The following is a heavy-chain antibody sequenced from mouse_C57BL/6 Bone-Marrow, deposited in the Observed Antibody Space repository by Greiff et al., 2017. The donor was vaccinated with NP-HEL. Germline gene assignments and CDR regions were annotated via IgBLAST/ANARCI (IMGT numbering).Heavy chain of an antibody. CDR1: GYTFTSYW. Sequence: QVQLQQPGAELVKPGASVKLSCKASGYTFTSYWMHWVKQRPGRGLEWIGRIDPNSGGTKYNEKFKSKATLTVDKPSSTSYMQLSSLTSEDSAVYYCAISPLITTVVAMDDWGQGTSVTVSS. V-gene: IGHV1-72*01. CDR3: AISPLITTVVAMDD. D-gene: IGHD1-1*01. J-gene: IGHJ4*01. CDR2: IDPNSGGT.